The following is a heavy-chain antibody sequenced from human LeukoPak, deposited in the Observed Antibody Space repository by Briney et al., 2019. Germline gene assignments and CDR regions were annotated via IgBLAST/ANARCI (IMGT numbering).Heavy chain of an antibody. CDR2: IKQDGSEK. D-gene: IGHD3-10*01. CDR1: GFTFTNAW. Sequence: TGGSLRLSCAASGFTFTNAWMSWARQASGKGLEWVANIKQDGSEKYYVDSVKGRFTISRDNAKNSLYLQMNSLRAEDTAVYYCVGLGENYWGQGTLVTVSS. J-gene: IGHJ4*02. V-gene: IGHV3-7*02. CDR3: VGLGENY.